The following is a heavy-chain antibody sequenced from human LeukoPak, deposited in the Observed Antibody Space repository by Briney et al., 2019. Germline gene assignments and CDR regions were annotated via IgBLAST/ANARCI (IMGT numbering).Heavy chain of an antibody. J-gene: IGHJ4*02. D-gene: IGHD3-22*01. CDR1: GFTFSSYW. CDR2: LNTDGTST. V-gene: IGHV3-74*01. CDR3: ARVKTHYYESSAYPLGYFDY. Sequence: GGSLRLSCAASGFTFSSYWMHWVRQAPGKGLVWVSRLNTDGTSTRYADSVKGRFTISRDNAKSTVYLQMNGLRAEDTAVYYCARVKTHYYESSAYPLGYFDYWGQGTLVTVSS.